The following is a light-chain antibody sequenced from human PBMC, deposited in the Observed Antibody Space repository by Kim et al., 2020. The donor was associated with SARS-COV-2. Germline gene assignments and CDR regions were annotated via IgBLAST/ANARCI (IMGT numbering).Light chain of an antibody. Sequence: SYELTQPPSVSVSPGQTATITCSGDNLANKYVCWYHHKAGQSPVLVMHQDARRPAGIPERFSGSNSGTTATLTISGTQPLDEGDYYCQAWDSNIVVFGGG. CDR1: NLANKY. J-gene: IGLJ2*01. CDR2: QDA. CDR3: QAWDSNIVV. V-gene: IGLV3-1*01.